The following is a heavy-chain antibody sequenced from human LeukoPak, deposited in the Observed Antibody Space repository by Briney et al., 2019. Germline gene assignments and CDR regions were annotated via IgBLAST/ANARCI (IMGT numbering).Heavy chain of an antibody. D-gene: IGHD3-16*02. J-gene: IGHJ3*02. CDR3: AVTESGYDYVWGSYPGDAFDI. V-gene: IGHV3-30*04. Sequence: GRSLRLSCAASGFTFSSYAMRWVRQAPGKGLEWVAVISYDGSNKYYADSVKGRFTISRDNSKNTLYLQMNSLRAEDTAVYYCAVTESGYDYVWGSYPGDAFDIWGQGTMVTVSS. CDR1: GFTFSSYA. CDR2: ISYDGSNK.